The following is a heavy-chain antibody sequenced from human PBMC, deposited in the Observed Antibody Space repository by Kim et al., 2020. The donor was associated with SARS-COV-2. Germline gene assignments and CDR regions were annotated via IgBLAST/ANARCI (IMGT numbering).Heavy chain of an antibody. J-gene: IGHJ4*02. CDR1: GFTVSSNY. CDR3: ARGFEWELYFDY. CDR2: IYSGGST. Sequence: GGSLRLSCAASGFTVSSNYMSWVRQAPGKGLEWVSVIYSGGSTYYADSVKGRFTISRDNSKNTLYLQMNSLRAEDTAVYYCARGFEWELYFDYWGQGTLVTVSS. D-gene: IGHD1-26*01. V-gene: IGHV3-53*01.